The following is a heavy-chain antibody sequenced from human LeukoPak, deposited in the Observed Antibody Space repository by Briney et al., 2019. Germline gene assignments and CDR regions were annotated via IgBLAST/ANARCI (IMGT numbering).Heavy chain of an antibody. D-gene: IGHD2-21*02. Sequence: GGSLRLSCVASGFTFDNYGMSWVRQAPGKGLEWVSGLNWSGRSTGYADSVKGRFTISRDNAKNSLYLQMNSLRAEDTALYYCARLAYCGGDCYSGDYYYYMDVWGKGNTVSVSS. CDR1: GFTFDNYG. CDR2: LNWSGRST. CDR3: ARLAYCGGDCYSGDYYYYMDV. J-gene: IGHJ6*03. V-gene: IGHV3-20*04.